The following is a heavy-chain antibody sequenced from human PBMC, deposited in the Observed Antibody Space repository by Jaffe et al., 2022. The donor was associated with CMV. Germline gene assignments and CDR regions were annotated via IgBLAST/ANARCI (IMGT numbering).Heavy chain of an antibody. D-gene: IGHD3-16*01. CDR1: GDSMNRSRSY. V-gene: IGHV4-39*01. CDR2: IYYSGST. J-gene: IGHJ2*01. CDR3: ARRGMAHYWYFDL. Sequence: QLQLQESGPELVKPSETLSLTCIVSGDSMNRSRSYWGWIRQPPGKGLEWIATIYYSGSTYYNPSLKSRLTISVNTSKNQFSLKLTSVTATDTAVYYCARRGMAHYWYFDLWGRGTLVTVS.